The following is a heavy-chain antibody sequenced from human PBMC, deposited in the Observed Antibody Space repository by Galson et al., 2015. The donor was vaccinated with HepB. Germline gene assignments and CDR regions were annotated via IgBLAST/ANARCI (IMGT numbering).Heavy chain of an antibody. V-gene: IGHV3-21*01. CDR2: ITGRSIYT. Sequence: LSCAASGFILSDYSMNWVRQAPGKGLEWVSSITGRSIYTYYADSVKGRFTISRDNAKNSLYLQMNSLRADDTAVYYCARGYSYDSRGYYYWGQGTLVTVSS. CDR3: ARGYSYDSRGYYY. CDR1: GFILSDYS. J-gene: IGHJ4*02. D-gene: IGHD3-22*01.